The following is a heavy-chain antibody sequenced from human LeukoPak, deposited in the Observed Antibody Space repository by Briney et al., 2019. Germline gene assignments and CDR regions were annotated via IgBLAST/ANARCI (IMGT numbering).Heavy chain of an antibody. J-gene: IGHJ6*03. CDR2: IFYSGST. D-gene: IGHD3-10*01. CDR3: ARITMVRGVIRHYYYYMDV. Sequence: SETLSLTCTVSGGSISTSNYYWGWIRQPPGKGLEWIGNIFYSGSTYYSPSLRSRVTISLDTSRNQFSLKLNSVTAADTAVYYCARITMVRGVIRHYYYYMDVWGKGTTVTISS. V-gene: IGHV4-39*07. CDR1: GGSISTSNYY.